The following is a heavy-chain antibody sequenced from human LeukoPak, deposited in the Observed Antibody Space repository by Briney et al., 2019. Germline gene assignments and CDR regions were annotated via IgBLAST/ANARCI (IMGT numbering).Heavy chain of an antibody. CDR3: ARDKENTFSNNWFDP. V-gene: IGHV3-48*03. J-gene: IGHJ5*02. CDR2: ISDSGNTI. CDR1: GFTFSSYE. Sequence: GGSLRLSCAASGFTFSSYEMNWVRQAPGKGLEWVSYISDSGNTIYYADSVKGRFSISRDNAKNSLYLQMNSLRVEDTALYYCARDKENTFSNNWFDPWGEGTLVTVSS. D-gene: IGHD3-3*02.